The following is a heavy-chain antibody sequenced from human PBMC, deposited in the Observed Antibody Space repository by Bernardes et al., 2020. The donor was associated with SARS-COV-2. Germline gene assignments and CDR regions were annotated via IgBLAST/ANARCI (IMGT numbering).Heavy chain of an antibody. D-gene: IGHD4-17*01. CDR3: ARGVTTVTCFDY. Sequence: GGSLRLSCAASGFTFSSYAMSWVRQAPGKGLEWVANIKQDGSEKYYVDSVKGRFTISRDNAKNSLYLQMNSLRAEDTAVYYCARGVTTVTCFDYWGQGTLVTVSS. CDR1: GFTFSSYA. J-gene: IGHJ4*02. V-gene: IGHV3-7*01. CDR2: IKQDGSEK.